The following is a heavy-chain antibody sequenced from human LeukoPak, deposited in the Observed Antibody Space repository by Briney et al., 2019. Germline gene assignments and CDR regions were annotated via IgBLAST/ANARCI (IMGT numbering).Heavy chain of an antibody. V-gene: IGHV3-23*01. Sequence: GGSLRLTCAASGFTFSSYAMNWVRQAPGKGLEWLSGISNSGGGTYYADSVKGRFTISRDNSKNTLYLQMNSLRVEDTAVYYCAKWRLVPRDPFDYWGQGTLVTVSS. J-gene: IGHJ4*02. D-gene: IGHD6-19*01. CDR2: ISNSGGGT. CDR3: AKWRLVPRDPFDY. CDR1: GFTFSSYA.